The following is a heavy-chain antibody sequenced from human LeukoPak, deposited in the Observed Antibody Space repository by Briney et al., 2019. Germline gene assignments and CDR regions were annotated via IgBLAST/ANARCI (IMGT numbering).Heavy chain of an antibody. CDR1: GGSISSSSYY. CDR3: ARQVGTSQFDY. J-gene: IGHJ4*02. Sequence: SETLSLTCTVSGGSISSSSYYWGWIRQPPGKGLEWIGSMHYSGSTYYNPSLKSRVTISVDTSKNQLSLKLSSVTAADTAVYYCARQVGTSQFDYWGQGTLVTVSS. D-gene: IGHD2-2*01. V-gene: IGHV4-39*01. CDR2: MHYSGST.